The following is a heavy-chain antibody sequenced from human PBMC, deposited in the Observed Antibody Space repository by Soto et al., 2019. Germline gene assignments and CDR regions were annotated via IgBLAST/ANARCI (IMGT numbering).Heavy chain of an antibody. D-gene: IGHD2-15*01. Sequence: GGSLRLSCAASGFTFSNAWMNWVRQAPGKGLEWVGRIKSKTDGGTTDYAAPVKGRFTISRDDSKNTLYLQMNSLKTEDTAVYYCTIQQEYCSGGSCYQFDYWGQGTLVTVSS. J-gene: IGHJ4*02. CDR2: IKSKTDGGTT. CDR1: GFTFSNAW. V-gene: IGHV3-15*07. CDR3: TIQQEYCSGGSCYQFDY.